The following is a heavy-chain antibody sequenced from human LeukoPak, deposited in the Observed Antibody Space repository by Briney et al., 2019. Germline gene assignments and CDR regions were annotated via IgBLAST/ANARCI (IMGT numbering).Heavy chain of an antibody. CDR3: VKDSGSRSFDY. CDR1: GFTFSTYG. CDR2: ISYDGGNK. Sequence: GGSLRLSFAASGFTFSTYGMFWVRQAPGKGLEWVAVISYDGGNKYYADSVKGRFTISRDNSKNTLFLQMNSLRVEDTAVYYCVKDSGSRSFDYWGQGTLVTVSS. V-gene: IGHV3-30*18. J-gene: IGHJ4*02. D-gene: IGHD1-26*01.